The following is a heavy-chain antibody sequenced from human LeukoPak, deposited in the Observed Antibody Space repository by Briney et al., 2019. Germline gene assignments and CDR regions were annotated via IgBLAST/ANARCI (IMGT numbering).Heavy chain of an antibody. J-gene: IGHJ3*02. CDR2: IYTSGST. CDR3: ARTGYVDTAMADAFDI. V-gene: IGHV4-4*07. D-gene: IGHD5-18*01. Sequence: PSETLSLTCTVSGGSISSYYWSWIRQPAGKGLEWIGRIYTSGSTNYNPSLKSRVTMSVDTSKNQFSLKLSSVTAADTAVYYCARTGYVDTAMADAFDIWGQGTMVTVSS. CDR1: GGSISSYY.